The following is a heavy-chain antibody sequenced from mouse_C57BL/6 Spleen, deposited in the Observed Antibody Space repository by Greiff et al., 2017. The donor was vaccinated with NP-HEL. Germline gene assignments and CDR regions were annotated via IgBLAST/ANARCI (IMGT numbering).Heavy chain of an antibody. Sequence: EVQLVESGGGLVKPGGSLKLSCAASGFTFSSYAMSWVRQTPEKRLEWVATISDGGSYTYYPDNVKGRFTISRDNAKNNLYLQMSHLKSEDTAMYYCARWDYSWYFDVWGTGTTVTVSS. D-gene: IGHD1-1*01. J-gene: IGHJ1*03. CDR1: GFTFSSYA. V-gene: IGHV5-4*01. CDR2: ISDGGSYT. CDR3: ARWDYSWYFDV.